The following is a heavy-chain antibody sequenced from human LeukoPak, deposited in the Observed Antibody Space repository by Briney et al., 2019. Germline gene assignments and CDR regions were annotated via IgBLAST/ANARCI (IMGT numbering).Heavy chain of an antibody. D-gene: IGHD3-22*01. CDR1: GYTFTGYY. CDR2: INPNSGST. V-gene: IGHV1-2*02. Sequence: ASVKVSCKASGYTFTGYYMHWVRQAPGQGLEWMGWINPNSGSTNYAQKFQGRVTMTRDTSISTAYMELSRLRSDDTAVYYCARDSGYYYDSSGYYRKGPFDYWGQGTLVTVSS. CDR3: ARDSGYYYDSSGYYRKGPFDY. J-gene: IGHJ4*02.